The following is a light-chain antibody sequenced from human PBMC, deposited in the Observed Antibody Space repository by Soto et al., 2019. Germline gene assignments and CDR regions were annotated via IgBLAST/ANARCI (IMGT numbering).Light chain of an antibody. CDR1: SSDVAFYNH. Sequence: QSALTQPASVSGSPGQSITISCTGTSSDVAFYNHVSWYQHHPGKAPKLIIYEVTNRPSGVSDRFSGSKSGSTASLTISGLQAEDEADYHCTSYTSNTALVFGTGTKVTVL. J-gene: IGLJ1*01. CDR3: TSYTSNTALV. CDR2: EVT. V-gene: IGLV2-14*01.